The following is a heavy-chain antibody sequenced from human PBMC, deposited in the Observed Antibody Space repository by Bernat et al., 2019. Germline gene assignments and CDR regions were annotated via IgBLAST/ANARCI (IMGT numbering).Heavy chain of an antibody. CDR2: IWWDASNT. Sequence: QVQLVESGGRVVQPGTSLRLSCEASGFIFSSYGMHWVRQAPGKGLEWVGVIWWDASNTHYSDAVRGRFIISRDDSKTTLFLQMNSLGGDDTAIYYCAREGWSTLAAAGTGADYWGQGTLVSVSS. D-gene: IGHD6-13*01. V-gene: IGHV3-33*01. CDR1: GFIFSSYG. CDR3: AREGWSTLAAAGTGADY. J-gene: IGHJ4*02.